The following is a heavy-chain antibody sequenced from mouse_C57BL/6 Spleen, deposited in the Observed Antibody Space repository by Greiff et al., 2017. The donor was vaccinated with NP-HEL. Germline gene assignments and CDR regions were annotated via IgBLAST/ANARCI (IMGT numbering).Heavy chain of an antibody. CDR2: IYPRSGNT. D-gene: IGHD1-1*01. J-gene: IGHJ4*01. V-gene: IGHV1-81*01. Sequence: LVESGAELARPGASVKLSCKASGYTFTSYGISWVKQRTGQGLEWIGEIYPRSGNTYYNEKFKGKATLTADTSSSTAYMELRSLTSEDAAVYFCAISIYYYGSSRVLGAMDYWGQGTSVTVSS. CDR1: GYTFTSYG. CDR3: AISIYYYGSSRVLGAMDY.